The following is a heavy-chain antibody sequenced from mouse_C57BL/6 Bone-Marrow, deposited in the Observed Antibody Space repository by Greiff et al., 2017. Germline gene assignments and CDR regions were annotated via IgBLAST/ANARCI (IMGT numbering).Heavy chain of an antibody. CDR3: ARRRTGTLYFDY. J-gene: IGHJ2*01. CDR1: GYTFTDYN. CDR2: INPNNGGT. D-gene: IGHD4-1*01. Sequence: VQLQQSGPELVKPGASVKMSCKASGYTFTDYNMHWVKQSHGKSLEWIGYINPNNGGTSYNQKFKGKATLTVNKSSSTAYMELRSLTSEDSAVYYCARRRTGTLYFDYWGQGTTLPVSS. V-gene: IGHV1-22*01.